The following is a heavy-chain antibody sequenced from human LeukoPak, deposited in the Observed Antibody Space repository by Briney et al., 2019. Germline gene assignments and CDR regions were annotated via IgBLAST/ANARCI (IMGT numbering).Heavy chain of an antibody. CDR2: ISYDGSNK. CDR1: GFTFSSYS. Sequence: GGSLRLSCAPSGFTFSSYSMNWVRQAPGKGLEWVAVISYDGSNKYYADSVKGRFTISRDNSKNTLYLQMNSLGAEDTALYYCAKDAFSGWPSSRMDVWGQGTTVTVSS. V-gene: IGHV3-30*18. J-gene: IGHJ6*02. CDR3: AKDAFSGWPSSRMDV. D-gene: IGHD6-19*01.